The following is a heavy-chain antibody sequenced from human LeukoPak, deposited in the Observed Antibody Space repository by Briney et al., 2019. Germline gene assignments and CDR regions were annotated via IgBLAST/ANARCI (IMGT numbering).Heavy chain of an antibody. Sequence: XXXXXVRXAXEKGXXWXXXIWYDGNKKYYAHSVKGRFTISRDNSKNTLYLQMNSLRAEDTAVYYCAKDWGYTTMVSYYFDYWGQGALVTVSS. CDR1: XX. CDR3: AKDWGYTTMVSYYFDY. D-gene: IGHD5-18*01. V-gene: IGHV3-33*06. CDR2: IWYDGNKK. J-gene: IGHJ4*02.